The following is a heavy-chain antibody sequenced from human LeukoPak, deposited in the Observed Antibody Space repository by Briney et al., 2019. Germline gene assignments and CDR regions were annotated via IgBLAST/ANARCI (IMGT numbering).Heavy chain of an antibody. CDR2: INPNSGDT. D-gene: IGHD2-2*01. J-gene: IGHJ6*02. CDR1: GYTFTGYY. Sequence: ASVKVSCKATGYTFTGYYMHWVRQAPGQGLEWMGWINPNSGDTNYAQKFQGRVTMTRDTSISTAYVELSRLRSDDTAVYYCARYCSSSSCFFTGRKYNGMDVWGQGTTVTVSS. CDR3: ARYCSSSSCFFTGRKYNGMDV. V-gene: IGHV1-2*02.